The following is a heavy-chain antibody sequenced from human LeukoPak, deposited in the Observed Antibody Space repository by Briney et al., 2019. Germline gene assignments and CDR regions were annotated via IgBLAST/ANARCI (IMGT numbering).Heavy chain of an antibody. Sequence: EASVKVSCKASEYTFTDYAINWVRQAPGQRLEWMGWINAGNGNTRYSQRFQGRVTITRDTSASTAYMELSSLTSEDTAVYYCATGWGGYDYRNFDYWGQGTLVTVS. CDR2: INAGNGNT. D-gene: IGHD5-12*01. CDR1: EYTFTDYA. CDR3: ATGWGGYDYRNFDY. J-gene: IGHJ4*02. V-gene: IGHV1-3*01.